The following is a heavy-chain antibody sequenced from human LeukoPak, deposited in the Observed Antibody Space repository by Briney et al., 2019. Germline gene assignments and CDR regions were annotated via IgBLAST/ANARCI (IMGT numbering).Heavy chain of an antibody. CDR1: GFTFNTYT. Sequence: GGSLRLSCAASGFTFNTYTMNWVRQAPGKGLEWVSSISSSSTYIYYADSVKGRFTVSRDNAKNSLYLQMNSLRAEDTAVYFCASQYTSSRIFDDWGQGTLVTASS. V-gene: IGHV3-21*01. D-gene: IGHD6-13*01. CDR2: ISSSSTYI. CDR3: ASQYTSSRIFDD. J-gene: IGHJ4*02.